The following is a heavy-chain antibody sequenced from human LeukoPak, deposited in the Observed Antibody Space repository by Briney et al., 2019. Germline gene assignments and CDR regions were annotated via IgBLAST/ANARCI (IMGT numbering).Heavy chain of an antibody. J-gene: IGHJ4*02. CDR2: IWFDGSNK. V-gene: IGHV3-33*01. Sequence: PGGSLRLSCAASGFTFKNHGMYSVRQPPGKGLEWVAVIWFDGSNKYYAEALQGRFTISRDNSRNILSLQMDSVRVEDTAVYYCVRWGPGAAVDYWGQGTQVTVSS. CDR1: GFTFKNHG. D-gene: IGHD6-13*01. CDR3: VRWGPGAAVDY.